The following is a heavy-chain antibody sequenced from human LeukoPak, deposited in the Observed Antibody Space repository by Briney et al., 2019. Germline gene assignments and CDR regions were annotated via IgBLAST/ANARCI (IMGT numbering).Heavy chain of an antibody. CDR3: AKHNYYDSSGSPPDY. J-gene: IGHJ4*02. Sequence: PGGSLRLSCAASGFTFSSYAMSWVRQAPGKGLEWVSAISGSGGSTYYADSVKGRFTISRDNSKNTLYLQMNSLRAEGTAVYYCAKHNYYDSSGSPPDYWGQGTLVTVSS. V-gene: IGHV3-23*01. D-gene: IGHD3-22*01. CDR1: GFTFSSYA. CDR2: ISGSGGST.